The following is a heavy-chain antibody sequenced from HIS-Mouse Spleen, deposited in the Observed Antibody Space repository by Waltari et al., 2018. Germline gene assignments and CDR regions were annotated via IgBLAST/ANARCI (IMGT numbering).Heavy chain of an antibody. CDR2: IYYSGST. CDR1: GGSISSSSYY. D-gene: IGHD1-26*01. CDR3: ARSSGSGATHY. Sequence: QLQLQESGPGLVKPSETLSLTCTVSGGSISSSSYYWGWIRQPPGKGLEWIGGIYYSGSTYYNPSLKSRVTRSVDTSKNQFALKLSSVTAADTAVYYCARSSGSGATHYWGQGTLVTVSS. J-gene: IGHJ4*02. V-gene: IGHV4-39*07.